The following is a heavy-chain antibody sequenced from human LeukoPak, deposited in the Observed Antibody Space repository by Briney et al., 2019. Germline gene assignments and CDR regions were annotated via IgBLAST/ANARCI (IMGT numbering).Heavy chain of an antibody. CDR2: MKPISGNT. CDR1: GYTFSTFD. CDR3: ARRVPGMDV. J-gene: IGHJ6*02. Sequence: ASVKVSCKAFGYTFSTFDIAWVRQAAGQGLEWMGWMKPISGNTAHAKKFQGRVTMTRNTSIGTAYLELSSLRFEDSAVYYCARRVPGMDVWGQGTTVTVSS. D-gene: IGHD3-10*01. V-gene: IGHV1-8*01.